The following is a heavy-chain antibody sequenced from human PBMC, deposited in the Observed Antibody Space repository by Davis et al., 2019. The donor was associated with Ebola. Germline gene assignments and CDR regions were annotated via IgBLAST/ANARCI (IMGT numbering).Heavy chain of an antibody. V-gene: IGHV4-34*01. CDR3: ARQATTVTTSWFDY. D-gene: IGHD4-17*01. J-gene: IGHJ4*02. Sequence: SETLSLTCAVYGGSFSGYYWSWIRQPPGKGLEWIGEINHSGSTNYNPSLKSRVTISVDTSKNQFSLKLSSVTAADTAVYYCARQATTVTTSWFDYWGQGTLVTVSS. CDR1: GGSFSGYY. CDR2: INHSGST.